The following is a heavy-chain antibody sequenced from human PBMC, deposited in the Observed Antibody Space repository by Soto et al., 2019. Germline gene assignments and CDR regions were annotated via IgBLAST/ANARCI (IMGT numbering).Heavy chain of an antibody. Sequence: GESLKISCKGSGYSFTSYWISWVRQMPGKGLEWMGRIDPSDSYTNYSPSFQGHVTISADKSISTAYLQWSSLKASDTAMYYCARLGGDYGGIYYYYYYYMDVWGKGTTVTVSS. V-gene: IGHV5-10-1*01. CDR1: GYSFTSYW. CDR2: IDPSDSYT. CDR3: ARLGGDYGGIYYYYYYYMDV. J-gene: IGHJ6*03. D-gene: IGHD4-17*01.